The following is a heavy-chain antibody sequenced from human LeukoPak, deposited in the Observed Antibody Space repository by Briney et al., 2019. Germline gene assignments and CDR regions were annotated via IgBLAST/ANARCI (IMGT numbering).Heavy chain of an antibody. V-gene: IGHV1-24*01. J-gene: IGHJ4*02. Sequence: ASVKVSCKVSGYTLTELSMHWVRQAPGKGLEWMGGFDPEDGETIYAQKFQGRVTMTEDTSTDTAYMELSSLRSEDTAVYYCPRHSYGSGTDYYFAYWGQGTLVTVSS. CDR1: GYTLTELS. D-gene: IGHD3-10*01. CDR3: PRHSYGSGTDYYFAY. CDR2: FDPEDGET.